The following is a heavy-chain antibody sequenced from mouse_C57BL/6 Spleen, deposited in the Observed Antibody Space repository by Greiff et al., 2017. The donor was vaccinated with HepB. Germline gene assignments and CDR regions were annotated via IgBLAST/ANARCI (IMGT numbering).Heavy chain of an antibody. CDR1: GYSITSGYY. CDR2: ISYDGSN. CDR3: ARHFDV. Sequence: ESGPGLVKPSQSLSLTCSVTGYSITSGYYWNWIRQFPGNKLEWMGYISYDGSNNYNPSLKNRISITRDTSKNQFFLKLNSVTTEDTATYYCARHFDVWGTGTTVTVSS. J-gene: IGHJ1*03. V-gene: IGHV3-6*01.